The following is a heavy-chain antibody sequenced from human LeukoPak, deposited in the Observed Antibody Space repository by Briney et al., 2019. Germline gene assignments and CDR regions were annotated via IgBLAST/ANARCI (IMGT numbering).Heavy chain of an antibody. J-gene: IGHJ3*02. V-gene: IGHV4-59*01. CDR1: GGSISSYY. Sequence: SETLSLTCTVSGGSISSYYWSWIRQPPGKGLEWIGYIYYSGTTNYNPTLKSRVTILVDTSKNQFSLKLSSVTAADTAVYYCARETEWFGELFVAFDIWGQGTMVTVSS. CDR2: IYYSGTT. D-gene: IGHD3-10*01. CDR3: ARETEWFGELFVAFDI.